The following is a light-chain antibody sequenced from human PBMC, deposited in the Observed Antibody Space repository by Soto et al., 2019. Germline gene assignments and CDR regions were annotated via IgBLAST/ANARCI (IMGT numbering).Light chain of an antibody. V-gene: IGLV2-14*03. CDR2: DVS. Sequence: QSALTQPASVSGSPGQSITISCTGTSSDVGGYEYVAWYQQHPGKAPKLVIYDVSNRPSGVSNRFSGSKSGNTASLTISGLQAEDEADYYCGTGRLFGGGTKVTVL. CDR3: GTGRL. CDR1: SSDVGGYEY. J-gene: IGLJ2*01.